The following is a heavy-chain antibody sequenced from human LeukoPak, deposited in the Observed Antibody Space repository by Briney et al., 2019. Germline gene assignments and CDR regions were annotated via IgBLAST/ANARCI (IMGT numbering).Heavy chain of an antibody. V-gene: IGHV4-34*01. J-gene: IGHJ4*02. CDR2: INHSGST. D-gene: IGHD3-3*01. CDR1: GGSFSGYY. CDR3: ARGVRLVTIFGVGLLDY. Sequence: SETLSLTCAVYGGSFSGYYWSWIRQPPGKGLEWIGEINHSGSTNYNPSLKSRVTTSVDTSKNQFSLKLSSVTAADTAVYYCARGVRLVTIFGVGLLDYWGQGTLVTVSS.